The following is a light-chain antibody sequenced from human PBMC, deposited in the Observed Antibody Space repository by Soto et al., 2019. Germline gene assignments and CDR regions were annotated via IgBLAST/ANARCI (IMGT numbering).Light chain of an antibody. CDR3: SSYTSSSTRVV. J-gene: IGLJ2*01. CDR2: DVS. V-gene: IGLV2-14*03. CDR1: SSDVGGYNY. Sequence: ALTQPASVSGSPGQSITISCTGTSSDVGGYNYVSWYQQHPGKAPKVMIYDVSNRPSGVSNRFSGSKSGNTASLTISGLQVEDEADYYCSSYTSSSTRVVFGGGTKLTVL.